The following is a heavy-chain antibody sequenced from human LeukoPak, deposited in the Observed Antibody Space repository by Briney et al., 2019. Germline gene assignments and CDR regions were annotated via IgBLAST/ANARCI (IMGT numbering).Heavy chain of an antibody. CDR1: GFNFANYW. J-gene: IGHJ4*02. D-gene: IGHD3-10*01. Sequence: GASLKISCKGSGFNFANYWIAWVRQMPGEGLEWMGVIYPGDSDTRYSPSFQGQVTISADKSISTAYLQWGGLKASDTAMYYCAKQYKPGGSFTPFDCWGQGTLVTVSS. V-gene: IGHV5-51*01. CDR3: AKQYKPGGSFTPFDC. CDR2: IYPGDSDT.